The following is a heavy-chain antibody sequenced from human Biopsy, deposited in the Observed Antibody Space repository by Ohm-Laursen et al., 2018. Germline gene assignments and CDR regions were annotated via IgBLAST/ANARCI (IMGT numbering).Heavy chain of an antibody. CDR1: GGTFINYA. J-gene: IGHJ4*02. V-gene: IGHV1-69*06. CDR2: IIPMFGTA. CDR3: AADINVWNVNY. D-gene: IGHD1-1*01. Sequence: SVKVSCKASGGTFINYAISWVRQAPGQGLEWMGGIIPMFGTANYAQKFQGRVTMTEDTSTDTAYMELSSLRSEDTAVYYYAADINVWNVNYWGQGTQVTVSS.